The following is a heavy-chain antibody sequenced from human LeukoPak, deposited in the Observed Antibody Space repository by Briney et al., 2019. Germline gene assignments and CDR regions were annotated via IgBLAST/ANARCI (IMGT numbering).Heavy chain of an antibody. D-gene: IGHD2-21*02. CDR3: AREYCGGDCYDYYFDY. Sequence: SVKVSCKASVGTFSSYAISWVRQAPGQGLEWMGGIIPIFGTANYAQKFQGRVTITADESTSIAYMELSSLTSEDTAVYYCAREYCGGDCYDYYFDYWGQGTLVTVSS. J-gene: IGHJ4*02. CDR1: VGTFSSYA. CDR2: IIPIFGTA. V-gene: IGHV1-69*13.